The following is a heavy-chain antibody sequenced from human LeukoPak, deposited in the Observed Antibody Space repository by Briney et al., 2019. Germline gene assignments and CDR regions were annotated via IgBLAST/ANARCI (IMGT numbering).Heavy chain of an antibody. V-gene: IGHV3-53*01. D-gene: IGHD6-19*01. CDR1: GFTVSSNY. CDR3: ARGVGSGWSPFDY. J-gene: IGHJ4*02. CDR2: IYSGGTT. Sequence: GGSLRLSCAASGFTVSSNYMSWVRQAPGKGLEWVSVIYSGGTTNYADSVKGRFTISRDNSKNTLFLQMNSLRAEDTAVYYCARGVGSGWSPFDYWGRGTLVTVSS.